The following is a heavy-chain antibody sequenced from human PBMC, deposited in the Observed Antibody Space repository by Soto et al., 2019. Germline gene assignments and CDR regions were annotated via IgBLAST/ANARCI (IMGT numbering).Heavy chain of an antibody. CDR3: AKDVFGDSGWFDP. Sequence: PGGALRLSCAASGFTFSSYGMHWVRQAPGKGLEWVAVISYDGSNKYYADSVKGRFTISRDNSKNTLYLQMNSLRAEDTAVYYCAKDVFGDSGWFDPWGQGTLVTVSS. CDR2: ISYDGSNK. D-gene: IGHD2-21*02. CDR1: GFTFSSYG. V-gene: IGHV3-30*18. J-gene: IGHJ5*02.